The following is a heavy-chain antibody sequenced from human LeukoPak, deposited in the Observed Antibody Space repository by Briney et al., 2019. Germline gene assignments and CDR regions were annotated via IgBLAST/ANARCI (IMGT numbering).Heavy chain of an antibody. J-gene: IGHJ6*03. CDR1: GGSISSYY. CDR3: ARSRVGAFYYYYMDV. Sequence: SETLSLTCTVSGGSISSYYWSWIRQPAGKGLEWIGRIYTSGSTNYNPSLKSRVTMSVDTSKNQFSLKLSSVTAADTAVYYCARSRVGAFYYYYMDVWGKGTTVTISS. CDR2: IYTSGST. V-gene: IGHV4-4*07. D-gene: IGHD1-26*01.